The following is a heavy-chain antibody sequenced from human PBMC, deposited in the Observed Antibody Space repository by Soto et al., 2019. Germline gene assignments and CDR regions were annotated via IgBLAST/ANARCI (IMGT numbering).Heavy chain of an antibody. J-gene: IGHJ4*02. V-gene: IGHV3-30*18. D-gene: IGHD6-6*01. CDR2: ISYDGSNK. CDR1: GFTFSSYG. CDR3: AKDQGSIAARNFDY. Sequence: SLRLSCAASGFTFSSYGMHWVRQAPGKGLEWVAVISYDGSNKYYADSVKGRFTISRDNSKNTLYLQMNSLRAEDTAVYYCAKDQGSIAARNFDYWGQGTLVTVSS.